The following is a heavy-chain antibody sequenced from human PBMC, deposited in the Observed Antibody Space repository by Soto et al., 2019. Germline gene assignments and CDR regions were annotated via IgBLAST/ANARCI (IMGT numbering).Heavy chain of an antibody. Sequence: SETLSLTCGVSGGSISRGSDHWGWIRQPPGRGLEWVASIQYGGGTYSKPSLRSRVTMSVDTSKNEFSLNLTSVTAADTAVYYCARARPGSYFVLEYWGLGTLVTVSS. V-gene: IGHV4-39*01. CDR3: ARARPGSYFVLEY. CDR1: GGSISRGSDH. D-gene: IGHD3-10*01. CDR2: IQYGGGT. J-gene: IGHJ4*02.